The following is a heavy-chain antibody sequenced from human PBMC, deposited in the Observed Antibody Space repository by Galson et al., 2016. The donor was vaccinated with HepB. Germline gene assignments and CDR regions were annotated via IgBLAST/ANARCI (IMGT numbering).Heavy chain of an antibody. CDR3: ARWGLTYYDIFQGWFDP. J-gene: IGHJ5*02. CDR2: IWPDDSGT. Sequence: QSGAEVKKPGESLKISCKGSGDSFRRYWIGWVRQKPGKGLEWLGVIWPDDSGTRYSPSFQGQVTISADKSINTAYLQWSSLKASDTAMYYCARWGLTYYDIFQGWFDPWGQGTLVTVSS. V-gene: IGHV5-51*01. D-gene: IGHD3-9*01. CDR1: GDSFRRYW.